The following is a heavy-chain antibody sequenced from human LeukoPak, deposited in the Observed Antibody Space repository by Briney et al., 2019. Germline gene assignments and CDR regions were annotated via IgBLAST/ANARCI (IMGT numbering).Heavy chain of an antibody. CDR2: IYPGDSHN. D-gene: IGHD3-10*01. J-gene: IGHJ4*02. CDR1: GYSFTNHW. V-gene: IGHV5-51*01. CDR3: ARRDYYGSGSYYGNFDY. Sequence: GESLKISCKSSGYSFTNHWIGWVRQMPGKGLEWMGVIYPGDSHNRYSPSFQGQVTISADKSISTAYLQWSSLKASDTAMYYCARRDYYGSGSYYGNFDYWGQGTLVTVSS.